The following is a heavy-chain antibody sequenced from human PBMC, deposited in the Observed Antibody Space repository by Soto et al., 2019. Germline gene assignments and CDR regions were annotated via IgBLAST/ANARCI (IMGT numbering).Heavy chain of an antibody. CDR2: VYSTGST. D-gene: IGHD3-22*01. V-gene: IGHV4-4*07. CDR1: GGAITAYY. J-gene: IGHJ5*02. CDR3: ARDEYYDSNNWFDH. Sequence: PXATLSLTCTVSGGAITAYYGSWIRQPVGEGLQWIGRVYSTGSTNYNPSLRSRVTMSVDTSQNQFFLRLSSVTAADTAVYYCARDEYYDSNNWFDHWGQGILVTVSS.